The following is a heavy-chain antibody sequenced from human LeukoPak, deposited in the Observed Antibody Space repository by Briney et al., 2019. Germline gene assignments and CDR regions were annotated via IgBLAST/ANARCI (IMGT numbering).Heavy chain of an antibody. D-gene: IGHD3-22*01. CDR2: IRYDGSNK. V-gene: IGHV3-30*02. CDR1: GFTFSSYG. Sequence: PGGSLRLSCAASGFTFSSYGMHWVRQAPGKGLEWVAFIRYDGSNKYYADSVKGRFTISRDNSKNTLYLQMNSLRAEDTAVYYCAKDYDSSGYPYWYFDLWGRGTLVTVSS. J-gene: IGHJ2*01. CDR3: AKDYDSSGYPYWYFDL.